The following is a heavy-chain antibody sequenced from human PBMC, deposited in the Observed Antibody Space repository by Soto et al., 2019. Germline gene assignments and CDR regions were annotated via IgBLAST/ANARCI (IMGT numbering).Heavy chain of an antibody. CDR1: GGSISSGGYY. CDR3: ARYQVTAYARTFDY. D-gene: IGHD2-21*02. J-gene: IGHJ4*02. V-gene: IGHV4-31*03. Sequence: SATLSLTCTVSGGSISSGGYYWSWIRQHPGKGLEWIGYIYYSGSTYYNPSLKSRVTISVDTSKNHFSLKLSSVTAADTAVYYCARYQVTAYARTFDYWGQGTLVTVSS. CDR2: IYYSGST.